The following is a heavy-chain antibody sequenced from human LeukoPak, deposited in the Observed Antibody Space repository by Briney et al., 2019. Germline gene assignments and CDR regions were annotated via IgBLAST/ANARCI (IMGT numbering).Heavy chain of an antibody. V-gene: IGHV4-59*12. Sequence: PSETLSLTCIVSGGSISSYYWSWIRQPPGKGLEWIGYIYYSGSTNYNPSLKSRVTISVDTSKNQFSLKLSSVTAADTAVYYCAVSAAALFDPWGQGTLVTVSS. CDR2: IYYSGST. CDR1: GGSISSYY. J-gene: IGHJ5*02. CDR3: AVSAAALFDP. D-gene: IGHD6-6*01.